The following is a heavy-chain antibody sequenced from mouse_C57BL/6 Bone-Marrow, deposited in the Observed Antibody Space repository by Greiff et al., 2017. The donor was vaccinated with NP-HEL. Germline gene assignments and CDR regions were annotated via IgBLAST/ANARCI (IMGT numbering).Heavy chain of an antibody. Sequence: EVKLVESGGDLVKPGGSLKLSCAASGFTFSSYGMSWVRQTPDKRLEWVATISSRGSYTYYPDSVKGRFTISRDNAKNTLYLQMSSLKSEDTAMYYCASLYDGYYDWYFDVWGTGTTVTVSS. V-gene: IGHV5-6*02. J-gene: IGHJ1*03. CDR3: ASLYDGYYDWYFDV. CDR2: ISSRGSYT. D-gene: IGHD2-3*01. CDR1: GFTFSSYG.